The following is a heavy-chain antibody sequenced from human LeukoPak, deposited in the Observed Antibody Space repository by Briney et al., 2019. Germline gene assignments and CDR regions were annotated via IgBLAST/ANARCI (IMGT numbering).Heavy chain of an antibody. V-gene: IGHV3-9*01. Sequence: GGSLRLSCAASGFTFDDYAMHWVRQAPGKGLEWVSGISWNSGSIGYADSVKGRFTISRDNAKNSLYLQMNSLRAEDTALYYCAKPGLEWYSSSNLYFDYWGQGTLVTASS. J-gene: IGHJ4*02. D-gene: IGHD6-6*01. CDR3: AKPGLEWYSSSNLYFDY. CDR2: ISWNSGSI. CDR1: GFTFDDYA.